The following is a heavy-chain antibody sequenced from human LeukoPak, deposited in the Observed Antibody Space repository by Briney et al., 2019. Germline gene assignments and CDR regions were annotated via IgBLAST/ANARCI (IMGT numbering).Heavy chain of an antibody. CDR1: GDTFTDYY. J-gene: IGHJ6*02. V-gene: IGHV1-2*02. D-gene: IGHD2-15*01. CDR2: INPNNGGT. CDR3: TRDHCSFAYCDEDYYYGMDV. Sequence: ASVKVSCKASGDTFTDYYMHWVRQAPGQGLEWMGWINPNNGGTTYAQNFQGRVTMTRDTSISTAYMELSRLRSDDSAIYYCTRDHCSFAYCDEDYYYGMDVWGQGTTVTVSS.